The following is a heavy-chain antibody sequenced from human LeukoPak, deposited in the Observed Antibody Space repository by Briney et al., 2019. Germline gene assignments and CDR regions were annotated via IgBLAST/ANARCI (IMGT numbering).Heavy chain of an antibody. D-gene: IGHD5-18*01. CDR3: ASASVDTAMITIDY. J-gene: IGHJ4*02. V-gene: IGHV3-48*03. CDR2: ISSSGSII. CDR1: GLIFSSYE. Sequence: TGGSLSLFCAPSGLIFSSYEVNWVRQAPGRGLEWVSYISSSGSIIYDADSVKGRLTISRDNAKNTLYLQMSSLRAADTAIYYWASASVDTAMITIDYWGQGTLVTVSS.